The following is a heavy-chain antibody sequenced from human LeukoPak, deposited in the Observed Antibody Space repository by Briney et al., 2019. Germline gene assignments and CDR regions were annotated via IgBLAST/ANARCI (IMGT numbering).Heavy chain of an antibody. V-gene: IGHV1-18*01. CDR1: GYTLTSYG. CDR3: AASYYDILTGYSPADF. D-gene: IGHD3-9*01. J-gene: IGHJ4*02. CDR2: ISAYNGNT. Sequence: AASVKVSCKASGYTLTSYGISWVRQAPGQGLEWMGWISAYNGNTNYAQKLQGRVTMTTDTSTSTAYMELRSLRSDDTAVYYCAASYYDILTGYSPADFWGQGTLVTVSS.